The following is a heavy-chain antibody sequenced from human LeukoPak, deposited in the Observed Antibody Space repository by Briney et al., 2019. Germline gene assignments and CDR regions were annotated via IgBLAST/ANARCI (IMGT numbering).Heavy chain of an antibody. Sequence: PGGSLRLSCAASGFTFSSYWMHWVRQAPGKGLVWVSRINTDGSSTTYADSVKGRFTISRDNAKNTLYLQMNSLGAEDTAVYYCARARYSSGWFSDYWGQGTLVTVSS. CDR2: INTDGSST. V-gene: IGHV3-74*01. D-gene: IGHD6-19*01. CDR3: ARARYSSGWFSDY. J-gene: IGHJ4*02. CDR1: GFTFSSYW.